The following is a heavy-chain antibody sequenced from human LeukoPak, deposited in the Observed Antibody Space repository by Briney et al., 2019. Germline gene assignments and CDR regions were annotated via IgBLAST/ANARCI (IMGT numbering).Heavy chain of an antibody. CDR1: GYFISSGFY. V-gene: IGHV4-38-2*02. J-gene: IGHJ4*02. CDR2: IYHSGTT. D-gene: IGHD2-2*02. CDR3: AREKSRVVPAAIEY. Sequence: SETLSLTCAVSGYFISSGFYWGWIRQPPGKGLEWIGGIYHSGTTYSNPSLKSRVTISVDTSKNQFSLKLSSVTAADTAVYYCAREKSRVVPAAIEYWGQGTLVTVSS.